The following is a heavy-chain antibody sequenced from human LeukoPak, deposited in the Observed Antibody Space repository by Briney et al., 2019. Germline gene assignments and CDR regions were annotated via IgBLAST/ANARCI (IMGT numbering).Heavy chain of an antibody. Sequence: GGSLRLSCAASGFTFSSYWMHWVRQAPGKGLVWVSLIKSDGRSTMYADSVKGRFTISRDNAKNSLYLQMNSLRAEDTAVYYCARYSGRYSDAFDIWGQGTMVTVSS. CDR1: GFTFSSYW. V-gene: IGHV3-74*03. D-gene: IGHD1-26*01. CDR2: IKSDGRST. CDR3: ARYSGRYSDAFDI. J-gene: IGHJ3*02.